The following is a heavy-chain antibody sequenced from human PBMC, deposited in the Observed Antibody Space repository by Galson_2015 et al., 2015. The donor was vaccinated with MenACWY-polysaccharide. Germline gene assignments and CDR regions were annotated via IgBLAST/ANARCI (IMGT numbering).Heavy chain of an antibody. Sequence: SLRLSCEASGFTLSSYGMHWVRQAPGKGLEWVAVISYHGTNKYYADSVKGRFTISRDNSKNTLYLEMNSLRAEDTAVYYCAKTSSSSCTEFDYWGQGTLVTVSS. CDR3: AKTSSSSCTEFDY. V-gene: IGHV3-30*18. J-gene: IGHJ4*02. CDR2: ISYHGTNK. CDR1: GFTLSSYG. D-gene: IGHD6-13*01.